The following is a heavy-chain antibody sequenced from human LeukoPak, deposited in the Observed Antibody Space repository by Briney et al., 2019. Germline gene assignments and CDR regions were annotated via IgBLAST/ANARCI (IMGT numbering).Heavy chain of an antibody. CDR3: ARVVGYGHPFDY. CDR2: IWYDGSNK. J-gene: IGHJ4*02. V-gene: IGHV3-33*08. CDR1: GFTFSSYS. D-gene: IGHD5-18*01. Sequence: GGSLRLSCAASGFTFSSYSMIWVRQAPGKGLEWVAVIWYDGSNKYYADSVKGRFTISRDNSKNTLYLQMNSLRAEDTAVYYCARVVGYGHPFDYWGQGTLVTVSS.